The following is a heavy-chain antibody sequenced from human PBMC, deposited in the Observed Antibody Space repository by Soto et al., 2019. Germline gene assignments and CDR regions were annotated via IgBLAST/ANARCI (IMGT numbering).Heavy chain of an antibody. J-gene: IGHJ5*02. CDR3: ARVPPVVVPATNWFDP. D-gene: IGHD2-2*01. CDR2: ISAYNGNT. CDR1: GYTFTSYG. Sequence: ASVKVSCKASGYTFTSYGISWVRQAPGQGLEWTGWISAYNGNTNYAQKLQGRVTMTTDTSTSTAYMELRSLRSDDTAVYYCARVPPVVVPATNWFDPWGQGTLVTVSS. V-gene: IGHV1-18*01.